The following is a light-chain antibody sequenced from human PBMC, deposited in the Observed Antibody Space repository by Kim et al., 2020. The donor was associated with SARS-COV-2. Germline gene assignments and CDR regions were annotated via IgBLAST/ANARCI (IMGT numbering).Light chain of an antibody. CDR3: QQCKGAPWT. CDR1: QGISNY. V-gene: IGKV1-27*01. CDR2: AAS. J-gene: IGKJ1*01. Sequence: ASVGDRVTIACRASQGISNYLAWYQQKPGKVPKLLIYAASALRAGVPSRFSGSGSGTDFTLTITSLQPEDVAVYYCQQCKGAPWTFGHGTKVDIK.